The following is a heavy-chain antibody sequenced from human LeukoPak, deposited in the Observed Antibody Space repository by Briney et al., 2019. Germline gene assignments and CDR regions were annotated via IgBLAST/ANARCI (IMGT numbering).Heavy chain of an antibody. CDR2: IKEDGSRT. D-gene: IGHD4-17*01. CDR3: AKEWYGDYAYFDY. Sequence: GGSLRLSCTTSGFSFSTSWMSWVRQTPGKGLEWVANIKEDGSRTYLADAVQGRFSVSRDNAKNSVYLQMSSLRADDTSVYYCAKEWYGDYAYFDYWGQGTLVTVSS. V-gene: IGHV3-7*01. CDR1: GFSFSTSW. J-gene: IGHJ4*02.